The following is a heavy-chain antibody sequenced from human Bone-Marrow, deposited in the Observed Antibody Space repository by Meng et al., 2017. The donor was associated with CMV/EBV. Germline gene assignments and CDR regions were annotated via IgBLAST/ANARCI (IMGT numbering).Heavy chain of an antibody. CDR3: AKDILVGATYYYYGMDV. Sequence: GESLKISCAASGFTFSSYGMHWVRQAPGKGLEWVAFIRYDGSNKYYADSVKGRFTISRDNAKNSLYLQMNSLRAEDTALYYCAKDILVGATYYYYGMDVWGQGTTVTVSS. CDR1: GFTFSSYG. CDR2: IRYDGSNK. D-gene: IGHD1-26*01. V-gene: IGHV3-30*02. J-gene: IGHJ6*02.